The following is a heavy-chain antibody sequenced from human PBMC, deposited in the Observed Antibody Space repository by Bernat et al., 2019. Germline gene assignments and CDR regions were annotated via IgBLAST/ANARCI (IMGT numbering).Heavy chain of an antibody. D-gene: IGHD1-26*01. J-gene: IGHJ5*02. Sequence: EVQLVESGGGLVKPGGSLRLSCAASGFTFSNAWMNWVRQAPGKGLEWVGRIKSKTDGGTTDYAAPVKGRFTISRDDSKNTLYLQMNSLKTEDTAVYYCTTEAASGSYYGEAWFDPWGQGTLVTVSS. CDR3: TTEAASGSYYGEAWFDP. CDR2: IKSKTDGGTT. V-gene: IGHV3-15*07. CDR1: GFTFSNAW.